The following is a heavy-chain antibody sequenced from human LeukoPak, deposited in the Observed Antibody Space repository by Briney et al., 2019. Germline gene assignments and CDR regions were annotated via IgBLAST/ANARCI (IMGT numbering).Heavy chain of an antibody. CDR3: ARVRNTLWCSGGSCYSGYYYYYGMDV. V-gene: IGHV1-8*01. CDR2: MNPNSGNT. CDR1: GYTFTSYD. D-gene: IGHD2-15*01. Sequence: ASVKVSCKASGYTFTSYDIHWVRQATGQGLEWMGWMNPNSGNTGYAQKFQGRVTMTRNTSISTAYMELSSLRSEDTAVYYCARVRNTLWCSGGSCYSGYYYYYGMDVWGQGTTVTVSS. J-gene: IGHJ6*02.